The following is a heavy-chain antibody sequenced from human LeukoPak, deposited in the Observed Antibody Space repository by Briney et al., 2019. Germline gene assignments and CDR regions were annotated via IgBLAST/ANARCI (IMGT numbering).Heavy chain of an antibody. CDR2: ISGSGGST. CDR1: GFTFSNYA. Sequence: GGSLRLSCAASGFTFSNYAMNWVRPAPGKGLEWFSSISGSGGSTYYADSVKGRFTISRDNSKNTLYLQMNSLRAEDTAVYYCAKDSKPVAPRWSDYWGQGTQVTVSS. J-gene: IGHJ4*02. V-gene: IGHV3-23*01. D-gene: IGHD2-2*01. CDR3: AKDSKPVAPRWSDY.